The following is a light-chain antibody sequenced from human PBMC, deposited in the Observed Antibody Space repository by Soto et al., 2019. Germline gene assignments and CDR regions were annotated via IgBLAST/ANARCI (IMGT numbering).Light chain of an antibody. Sequence: DIQMAKNPSSPSAFVGGRVPITCRASQSISGNLNWYQQKPGKAPNLLIYAASSLQSGVPSRFSGSASGTDFTLTISSLQPEDFATYYCHQSYSAPWTFGQGTKADI. J-gene: IGKJ1*01. CDR3: HQSYSAPWT. CDR2: AAS. V-gene: IGKV1-39*01. CDR1: QSISGN.